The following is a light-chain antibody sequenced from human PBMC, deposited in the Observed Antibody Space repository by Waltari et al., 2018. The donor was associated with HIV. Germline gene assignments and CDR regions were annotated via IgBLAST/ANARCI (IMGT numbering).Light chain of an antibody. J-gene: IGLJ3*02. CDR2: GEN. CDR3: NSRDDSGHWF. CDR1: IVRSYY. V-gene: IGLV3-19*01. Sequence: SSELAQDPAVSVALGPTVRITCQGDIVRSYYASWYQKKPGQAPVLVIYGENNRTSGIPDRFSGSRSGNTASLTIAGAQAEDEADYYCNSRDDSGHWFFGGGTKVTVL.